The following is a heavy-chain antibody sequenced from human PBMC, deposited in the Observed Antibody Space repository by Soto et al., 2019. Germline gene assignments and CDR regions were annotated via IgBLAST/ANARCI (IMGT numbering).Heavy chain of an antibody. D-gene: IGHD2-21*01. J-gene: IGHJ5*02. CDR1: GGSFSGYY. CDR3: ARGMVIDP. CDR2: INHSGST. V-gene: IGHV4-34*01. Sequence: SETLSLTCAVYGGSFSGYYWSWIRQPPGKGLEWIGEINHSGSTNYNPSLKSRVTISVDTSKNQFSLKLSSVTAADTAVYYCARGMVIDPWGQGTLVTSPQ.